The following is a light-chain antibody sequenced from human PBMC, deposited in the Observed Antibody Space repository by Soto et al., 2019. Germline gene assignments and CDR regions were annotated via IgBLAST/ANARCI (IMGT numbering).Light chain of an antibody. V-gene: IGKV1-5*03. CDR2: KAS. Sequence: DIQMTQSPSTLSASVGDRVTITCRASQSISSWLAWYQQKPGKAPKLLIYKASTLQSGVPSRFSGSGSGTEFTLAISSLQTDDSATYYCQQYNDNCTFGQGTKVEIK. CDR3: QQYNDNCT. J-gene: IGKJ1*01. CDR1: QSISSW.